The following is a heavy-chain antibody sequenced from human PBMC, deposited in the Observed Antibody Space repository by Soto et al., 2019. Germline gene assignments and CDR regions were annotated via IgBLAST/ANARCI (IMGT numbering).Heavy chain of an antibody. CDR1: GGTFSSYA. J-gene: IGHJ6*02. CDR2: IIPIFGTA. Sequence: QVQLVQSGAEVKKPGSSVKVSCKASGGTFSSYAISWVRQAPGQGLEWMGGIIPIFGTANYAQKFQGRVTIPADESTSTAYMELRSMKSEDTAVYYCARDRKYYYYGMDVWGQGTTVTVSS. CDR3: ARDRKYYYYGMDV. V-gene: IGHV1-69*01.